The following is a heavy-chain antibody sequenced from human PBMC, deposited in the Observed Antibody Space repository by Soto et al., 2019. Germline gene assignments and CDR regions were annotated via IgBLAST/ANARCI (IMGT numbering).Heavy chain of an antibody. CDR1: GGSISSYY. Sequence: SETLSLTCTVSGGSISSYYWSWIRQPPGKGLEWIGYIYYSGSTNYNPSLKSRVTITVDTSKNQFSLKLSSVTAADTAVYYCARQRSVAGMGGDYYYYMDVWGKGTTVTVSS. D-gene: IGHD6-19*01. J-gene: IGHJ6*03. CDR3: ARQRSVAGMGGDYYYYMDV. CDR2: IYYSGST. V-gene: IGHV4-59*08.